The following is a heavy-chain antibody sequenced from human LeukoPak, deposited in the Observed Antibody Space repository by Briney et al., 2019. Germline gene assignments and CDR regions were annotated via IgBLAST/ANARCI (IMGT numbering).Heavy chain of an antibody. J-gene: IGHJ4*02. CDR1: GFSVSGNF. V-gene: IGHV3-53*01. D-gene: IGHD3-22*01. CDR3: ARGRSRSSSGWYFDY. CDR2: IYAGGTT. Sequence: PGGSQRLSCTASGFSVSGNFMTWVRQAPGKGLEWISFIYAGGTTSYAGSVKGRFTLSRNNSKNTVYLQLNSLRVEDTAAYYCARGRSRSSSGWYFDYWGQGTLVTVSS.